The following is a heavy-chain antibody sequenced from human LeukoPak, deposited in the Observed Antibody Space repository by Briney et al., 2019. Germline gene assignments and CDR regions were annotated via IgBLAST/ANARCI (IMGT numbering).Heavy chain of an antibody. V-gene: IGHV4-59*01. CDR2: IFHSGST. CDR1: GGLLRNYY. J-gene: IGHJ4*02. Sequence: SQTLSLTCTLSGGLLRNYYWSWIRQPPGKGMEWIGYIFHSGSTNYNPSLKSRVTISVDTSKNQFSLKLSSVTAADTAVYYCARGGGYASPIGYWGQGALVTVSS. D-gene: IGHD5-12*01. CDR3: ARGGGYASPIGY.